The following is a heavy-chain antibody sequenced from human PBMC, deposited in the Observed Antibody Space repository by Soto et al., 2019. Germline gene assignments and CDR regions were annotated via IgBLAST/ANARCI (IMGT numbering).Heavy chain of an antibody. CDR2: INHSGST. Sequence: PSETLSLTCAVYGGSFRGYYWSWIRQPPGKGLEWIGEINHSGSTNYNPSLKSRVTISVDTSKNQFSLKLSSVTAADTAVYYCARGRCSSTSCYNSPFDYWGQGTLVTVSS. V-gene: IGHV4-34*01. J-gene: IGHJ4*02. CDR3: ARGRCSSTSCYNSPFDY. D-gene: IGHD2-2*02. CDR1: GGSFRGYY.